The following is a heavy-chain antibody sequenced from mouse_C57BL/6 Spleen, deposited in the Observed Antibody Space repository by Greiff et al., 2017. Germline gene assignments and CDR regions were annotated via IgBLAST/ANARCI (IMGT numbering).Heavy chain of an antibody. CDR1: GFTFSSYA. CDR3: ARRYYGSRYYAMDY. CDR2: ISSGGDYI. D-gene: IGHD1-1*01. V-gene: IGHV5S21*01. J-gene: IGHJ4*01. Sequence: EVQRVESGEGLVKPGGSLKLSCAASGFTFSSYAMSWVRQTPEKRLEWVAYISSGGDYIYYADTVKGRFTISRDNAKNTLFLQMTSLRSEDTAMYYCARRYYGSRYYAMDYWGQGTSVTVSS.